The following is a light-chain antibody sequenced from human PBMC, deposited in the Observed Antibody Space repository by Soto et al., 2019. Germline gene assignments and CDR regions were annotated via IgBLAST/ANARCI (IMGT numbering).Light chain of an antibody. V-gene: IGKV3-20*01. J-gene: IGKJ3*01. CDR3: QQYGSSTIFT. CDR2: GAS. CDR1: QSVSSSY. Sequence: EIVLTQSPGTLSLSPGERATLSCRASQSVSSSYLAWYQQKPGKAPMRLIYGASSSATGIPDRISGSGSGTDFTLTISRLEPDAGAVYYYQQYGSSTIFTFGPGTKVDIK.